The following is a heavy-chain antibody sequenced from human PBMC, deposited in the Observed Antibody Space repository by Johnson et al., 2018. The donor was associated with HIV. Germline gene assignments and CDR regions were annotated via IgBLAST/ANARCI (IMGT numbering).Heavy chain of an antibody. CDR2: ISYDGSNK. V-gene: IGHV3-30*04. Sequence: QVQLVESGGGVVQPGRSLRLSCAASGFTFSSYAMHWVRQAPGKGLEWVAVISYDGSNKYYADSVKGRFTISRDNSKRTLYLQMTSLRQDDPAVYSCYCTEHFGAGSESKGTFDAWGQGTMVTVSS. J-gene: IGHJ3*01. CDR1: GFTFSSYA. D-gene: IGHD3-10*01. CDR3: YCTEHFGAGSESKGTFDA.